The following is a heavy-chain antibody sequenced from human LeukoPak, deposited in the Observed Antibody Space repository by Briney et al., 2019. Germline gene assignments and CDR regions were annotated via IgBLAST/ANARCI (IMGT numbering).Heavy chain of an antibody. CDR1: VFNFSNYA. D-gene: IGHD3-10*01. CDR2: ISYDGGEK. J-gene: IGHJ4*01. Sequence: GGSLRLSCVASVFNFSNYAMHWVRQAPGKGLEWVALISYDGGEKSYADSVKGRFTISRDNSKNSLYLQMNSLRADDTAVYYCARDRAHRGGYFDDWGQGTLVTVSS. V-gene: IGHV3-30*04. CDR3: ARDRAHRGGYFDD.